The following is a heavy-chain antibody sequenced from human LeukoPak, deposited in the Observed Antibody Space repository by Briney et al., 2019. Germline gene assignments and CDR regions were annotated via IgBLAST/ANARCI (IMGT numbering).Heavy chain of an antibody. CDR1: GGTFSSYA. D-gene: IGHD3-22*01. J-gene: IGHJ6*02. CDR2: IIPIFGTA. CDR3: ARDRIVDSSGDYYYYYGMDV. Sequence: SVKVSCKASGGTFSSYAISWVRQAPGQGLEWMGGIIPIFGTANYAQKFQGRVTITADESTSTAYMELSSLRSEDTAVYYCARDRIVDSSGDYYYYYGMDVWGQGTTVTVSS. V-gene: IGHV1-69*13.